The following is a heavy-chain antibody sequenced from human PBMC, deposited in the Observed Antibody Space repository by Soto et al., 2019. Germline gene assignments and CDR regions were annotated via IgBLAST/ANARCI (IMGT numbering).Heavy chain of an antibody. CDR2: MNTNTGNS. J-gene: IGHJ4*02. V-gene: IGHV1-8*01. CDR1: GYTFTSYD. D-gene: IGHD1-1*01. Sequence: GASVKVSCKASGYTFTSYDIYWVRQATGQGLEWMGGMNTNTGNSAYAQKFQGRVTVTSDTSINTVHMELSSLRSGDTAVYYCARPAETNGWNGFGADKYYFDFWGQGTLVTVSS. CDR3: ARPAETNGWNGFGADKYYFDF.